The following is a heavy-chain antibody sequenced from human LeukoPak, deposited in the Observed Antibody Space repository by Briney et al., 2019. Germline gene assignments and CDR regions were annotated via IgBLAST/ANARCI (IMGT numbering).Heavy chain of an antibody. Sequence: PGGSLRLSCTASGFTFGDYAMSWFRQAPGKGLEWVGFIRSKAYGGTTEYAASVKGRFTISRDDSKSIAYLQMNSLKTEDTAVYYCTRARIAAAGVVDWFDPWGQGTLVTVSS. CDR1: GFTFGDYA. CDR2: IRSKAYGGTT. D-gene: IGHD6-13*01. CDR3: TRARIAAAGVVDWFDP. V-gene: IGHV3-49*03. J-gene: IGHJ5*02.